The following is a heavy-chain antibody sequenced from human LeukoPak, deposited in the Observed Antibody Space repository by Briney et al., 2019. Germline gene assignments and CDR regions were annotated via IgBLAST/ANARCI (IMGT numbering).Heavy chain of an antibody. CDR1: GFTFSSYA. Sequence: SGGSLRLSCSASGFTFSSYAMHWVRQAPGKGLEYVSGISSNGGTTYNADSVKGRFTISRDNSKNTLYLQVSSLRPEDTAVYFCVKDAQITLYSFDYWGQGTLVTVSS. CDR2: ISSNGGTT. D-gene: IGHD3-10*02. CDR3: VKDAQITLYSFDY. J-gene: IGHJ4*02. V-gene: IGHV3-64D*06.